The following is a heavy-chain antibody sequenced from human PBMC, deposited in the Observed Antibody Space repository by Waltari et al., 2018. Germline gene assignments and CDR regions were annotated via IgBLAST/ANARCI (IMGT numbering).Heavy chain of an antibody. V-gene: IGHV1-2*02. CDR2: ITPTSGGT. CDR3: AREGGYGGNRHFDY. Sequence: QVQLVQSGAEVKKPGASVKVSCKASGYTFTGYYMHWVRQAPGQGLEWMGWITPTSGGTNYAQKFQGRVTMTRDTSISTAYMELSRLRSDDTALYYCAREGGYGGNRHFDYWGQGTLVTVSS. CDR1: GYTFTGYY. D-gene: IGHD4-17*01. J-gene: IGHJ4*02.